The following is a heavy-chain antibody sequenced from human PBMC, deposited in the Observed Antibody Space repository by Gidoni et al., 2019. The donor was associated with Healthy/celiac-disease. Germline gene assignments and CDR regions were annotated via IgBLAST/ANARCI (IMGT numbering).Heavy chain of an antibody. Sequence: QVQLQQWGAGPLKPSEPLSLTCAVYGGSVTGYYWSWIRQPPGKGLEWIGEINHSGSTNDNPSLKSRVNISVDTSKNQFSRKLSSVTAADTAVYYCARGVPWLDYWGQGTLVTVSS. CDR3: ARGVPWLDY. CDR2: INHSGST. V-gene: IGHV4-34*01. J-gene: IGHJ4*02. D-gene: IGHD3-10*01. CDR1: GGSVTGYY.